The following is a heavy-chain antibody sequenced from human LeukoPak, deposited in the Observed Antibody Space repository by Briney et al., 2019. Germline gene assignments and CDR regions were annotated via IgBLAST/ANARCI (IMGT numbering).Heavy chain of an antibody. J-gene: IGHJ4*02. CDR1: GFTFSTYA. CDR2: ISHNGGST. D-gene: IGHD6-13*01. V-gene: IGHV3-64D*09. CDR3: VKDRWVDY. Sequence: LGGSLRLSCSASGFTFSTYATHWVRQAPGKGLEYVSSISHNGGSTYYPDSVKGRFIISRDNSKNTLYLQMSSLRPEDTAVYYCVKDRWVDYWGQGTLVTVSS.